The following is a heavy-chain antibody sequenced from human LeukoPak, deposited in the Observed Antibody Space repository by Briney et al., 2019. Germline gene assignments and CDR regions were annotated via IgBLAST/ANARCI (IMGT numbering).Heavy chain of an antibody. CDR1: GGSISSSN. V-gene: IGHV3-23*01. CDR2: ISGSGGST. D-gene: IGHD1-26*01. Sequence: PSETLSLTCAVSGGSISSSNWWSWVRQAPGKGLEWVSAISGSGGSTYYADSVKGRFTISRDNSKNTLYLQMNSLRAEDTAVYYCAKVKWELLKGSFDYWGQGTLVTVSS. J-gene: IGHJ4*02. CDR3: AKVKWELLKGSFDY.